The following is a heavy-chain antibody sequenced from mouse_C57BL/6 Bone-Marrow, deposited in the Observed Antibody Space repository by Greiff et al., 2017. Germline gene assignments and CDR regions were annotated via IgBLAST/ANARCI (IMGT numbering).Heavy chain of an antibody. Sequence: EVMLVESGGGLVKPGGSLKLSCAASGFTFSDYGMHWVRQAPEKGLEWVAYISSGSSTIYYADTVKGRFTISRDNAKNILFLQLTSLRSEDTAMYYCARQEVYYGNFPSAYWGQGTLVTVSA. CDR2: ISSGSSTI. D-gene: IGHD2-1*01. J-gene: IGHJ3*01. V-gene: IGHV5-17*01. CDR3: ARQEVYYGNFPSAY. CDR1: GFTFSDYG.